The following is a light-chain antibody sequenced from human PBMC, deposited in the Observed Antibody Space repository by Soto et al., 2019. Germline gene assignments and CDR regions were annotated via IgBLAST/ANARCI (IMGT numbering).Light chain of an antibody. CDR3: QQDNNWPRT. CDR2: GAS. V-gene: IGKV3-15*01. J-gene: IGKJ3*01. CDR1: QSVSSK. Sequence: EIVMTQSPATLSVSPGERATLSCRASQSVSSKLGWYQQKPGQAPRLLIYGASIRATGIPARFSGSGSGTEFTLAISRLQSEDFAVYYCQQDNNWPRTVGPGTKVDIK.